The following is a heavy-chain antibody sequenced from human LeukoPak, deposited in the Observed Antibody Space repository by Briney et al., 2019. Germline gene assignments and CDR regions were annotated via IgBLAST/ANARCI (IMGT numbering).Heavy chain of an antibody. D-gene: IGHD6-13*01. CDR2: INQSGST. V-gene: IGHV4-34*01. Sequence: TPSETLSLTCAVYGGSFSGYYWSWIRQPPGKGLEWIGEINQSGSTNYNPSLKSRVTISVDTSKNQFSLKLSSVTAADTAVYYCARGLAAAGTVGPYNWFDPWGQGTLVTVSS. CDR1: GGSFSGYY. CDR3: ARGLAAAGTVGPYNWFDP. J-gene: IGHJ5*02.